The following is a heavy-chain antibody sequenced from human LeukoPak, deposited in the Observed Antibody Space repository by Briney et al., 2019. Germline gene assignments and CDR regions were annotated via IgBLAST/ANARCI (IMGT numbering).Heavy chain of an antibody. D-gene: IGHD2-2*01. Sequence: GGSLRLSCAASGFTFSSYSMNWVRQAPGKGLEWVSYISSSSSTIYYADSVKGRFTISRDNSKNTLYLQMNSLRAEDTAVYYCAKDGAGSQSYCSSTSCYVDYWGQGTLVTVSS. V-gene: IGHV3-48*01. J-gene: IGHJ4*02. CDR1: GFTFSSYS. CDR2: ISSSSSTI. CDR3: AKDGAGSQSYCSSTSCYVDY.